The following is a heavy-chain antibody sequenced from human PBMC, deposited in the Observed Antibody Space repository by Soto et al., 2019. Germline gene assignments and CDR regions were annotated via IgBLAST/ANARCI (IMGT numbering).Heavy chain of an antibody. J-gene: IGHJ5*02. CDR3: AHRGTDILPGYWAVGWFDP. CDR1: GFSLSTTGVG. Sequence: QITLKASGPTLVKPTQTLTLTCTFSGFSLSTTGVGVGWIRQTPRKALEWLALIYWDADKRYSPSLKSRLTITKDTSKNQVVLTMTNMDPVDTATYYCAHRGTDILPGYWAVGWFDPWGQGTLVTVSS. CDR2: IYWDADK. D-gene: IGHD3-9*01. V-gene: IGHV2-5*02.